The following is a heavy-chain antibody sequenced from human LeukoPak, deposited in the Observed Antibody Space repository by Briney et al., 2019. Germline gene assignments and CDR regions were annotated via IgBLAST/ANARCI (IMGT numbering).Heavy chain of an antibody. D-gene: IGHD2-2*01. CDR3: ARDRRGLNCSSTSCYPYYYGMDV. CDR2: IYYSGST. Sequence: PSETLSLTCTVSGGSIRTYYWSWIRQPPGKGLEWIGYIYYSGSTNYNPSLKSRVTISVDTSKNQFSLKLSSVTAADTAVYYCARDRRGLNCSSTSCYPYYYGMDVWGQGTTVTVSS. V-gene: IGHV4-59*01. J-gene: IGHJ6*02. CDR1: GGSIRTYY.